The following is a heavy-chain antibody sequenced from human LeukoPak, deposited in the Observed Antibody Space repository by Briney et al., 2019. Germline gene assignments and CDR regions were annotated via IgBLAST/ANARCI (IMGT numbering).Heavy chain of an antibody. Sequence: ASVKVSCKASGGTFSSYAISWVRQAPGQGLEWMGGIIPIFGTANYAQKFQGKVTITADESTSTAYMELSSLRSEDTAVYYCAPEPDSSGYYFGWGQGTLVTVSS. CDR2: IIPIFGTA. CDR3: APEPDSSGYYFG. V-gene: IGHV1-69*13. D-gene: IGHD3-22*01. CDR1: GGTFSSYA. J-gene: IGHJ4*02.